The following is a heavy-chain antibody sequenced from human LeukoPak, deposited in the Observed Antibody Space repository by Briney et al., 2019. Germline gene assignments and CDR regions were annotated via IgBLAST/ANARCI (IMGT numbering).Heavy chain of an antibody. CDR2: IDSSSST. Sequence: GSLRLSCVASGFTISSYALSWVRQAPGKGLGWVSTIDSSSSTYYADSVKGRFTVSRDNSKNALYLQVSSLRAEDTAVYYCAKLHKSGWYSSDYWGQGTLVTVSS. CDR1: GFTISSYA. CDR3: AKLHKSGWYSSDY. D-gene: IGHD6-19*01. J-gene: IGHJ4*02. V-gene: IGHV3-23*01.